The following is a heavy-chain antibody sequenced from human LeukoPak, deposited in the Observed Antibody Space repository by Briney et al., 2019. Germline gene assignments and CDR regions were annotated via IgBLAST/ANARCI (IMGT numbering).Heavy chain of an antibody. CDR2: ISSGGSAI. CDR1: GGSFSGYY. Sequence: LSLTCAVYGGSFSGYYWSWIRQTPGKGLEWLSYISSGGSAIYYADSVKGRFTISRDNAKNSLYLQMNSLRAEDTAVYYCARDHHSGSYLGWFDPWGQGTLVTVSS. D-gene: IGHD1-26*01. J-gene: IGHJ5*02. V-gene: IGHV3-11*01. CDR3: ARDHHSGSYLGWFDP.